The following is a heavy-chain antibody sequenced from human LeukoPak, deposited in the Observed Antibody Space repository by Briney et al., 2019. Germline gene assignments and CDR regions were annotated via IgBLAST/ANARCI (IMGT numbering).Heavy chain of an antibody. D-gene: IGHD5-18*01. V-gene: IGHV1-2*02. CDR2: INLNSGGT. CDR1: GYTFTGYY. J-gene: IGHJ6*03. CDR3: ARDKDTAYYMDV. Sequence: RASVKVSCKASGYTFTGYYMHWVRQAPGQGLEWMGWINLNSGGTNYAQKSQGRVTMTRDTSISTVYMELSRLRSDDTAVNYCARDKDTAYYMDVWGKGTTVTVSS.